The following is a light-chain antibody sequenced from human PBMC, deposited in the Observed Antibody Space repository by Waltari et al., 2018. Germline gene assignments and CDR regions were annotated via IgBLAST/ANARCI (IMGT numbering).Light chain of an antibody. CDR2: EVS. V-gene: IGLV2-23*02. CDR3: CSYGSSSSWV. Sequence: QSALTQPASVSGSPGPSITISCSGTSSDVGSYNLVSWYQHHPGKAPKLIIFEVSKRPSGVSNRFSASKSGNTASLTVSGLQAEDEADYYCCSYGSSSSWVFGGGTKLTVL. J-gene: IGLJ3*02. CDR1: SSDVGSYNL.